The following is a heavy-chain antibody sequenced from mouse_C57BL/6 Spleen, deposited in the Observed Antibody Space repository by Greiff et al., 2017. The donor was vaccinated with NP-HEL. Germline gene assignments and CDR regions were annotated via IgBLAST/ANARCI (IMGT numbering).Heavy chain of an antibody. CDR1: GYTFTDYY. D-gene: IGHD2-5*01. CDR3: AREYSNYIDY. Sequence: EVQLQQSGPVLVKPGASVQMSCKASGYTFTDYYMNWVKQSHGKSLEWIGVINPYNGGTSYNQKFKGKATLTVDKSSSTAYMELNSLTSEDSAVYYCAREYSNYIDYWGQGTSLTVSS. J-gene: IGHJ2*02. V-gene: IGHV1-19*01. CDR2: INPYNGGT.